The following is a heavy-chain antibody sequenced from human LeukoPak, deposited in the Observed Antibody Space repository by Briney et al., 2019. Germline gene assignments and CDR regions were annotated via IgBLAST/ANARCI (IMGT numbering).Heavy chain of an antibody. CDR1: EFIVSGYY. V-gene: IGHV3-53*01. D-gene: IGHD6-19*01. CDR3: ARHGIEVSGKYYFDL. CDR2: LSIDGST. J-gene: IGHJ4*02. Sequence: GGSLRLSCAASEFIVSGYYMSWVRQVPGKGLEWVSILSIDGSTQYIGSVKGRFSISSDNSKNALYLQMDSLRVDDTAMYYCARHGIEVSGKYYFDLWGQGTLATVSS.